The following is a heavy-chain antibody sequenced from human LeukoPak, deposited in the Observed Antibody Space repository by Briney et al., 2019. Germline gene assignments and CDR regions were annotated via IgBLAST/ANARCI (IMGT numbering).Heavy chain of an antibody. Sequence: SETLSLTCTVSGGSISSSSYYRGWIRQPPGKGLEWIGSIYYSGSTYYNPSLKSRVTISVDTSKNQFSLKLSSVTAADTAVYYCAREDGSGWYYFDYWGQGTLVTVSS. CDR2: IYYSGST. J-gene: IGHJ4*02. CDR1: GGSISSSSYY. D-gene: IGHD6-19*01. CDR3: AREDGSGWYYFDY. V-gene: IGHV4-39*02.